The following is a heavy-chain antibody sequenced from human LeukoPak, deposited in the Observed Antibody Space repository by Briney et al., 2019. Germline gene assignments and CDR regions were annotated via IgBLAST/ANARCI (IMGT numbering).Heavy chain of an antibody. V-gene: IGHV3-23*01. D-gene: IGHD3-16*02. CDR2: ISGSGGST. CDR3: AKDQGDYVWGSYLPD. Sequence: GGSLRLSCAASGFTFSSYAMSWVRQAPGKGLEWVSAISGSGGSTYYADSVKGRLTISRDNSKNTLYLQMNSLRAEDTAVYYCAKDQGDYVWGSYLPDWGQGTLVTVSS. J-gene: IGHJ4*02. CDR1: GFTFSSYA.